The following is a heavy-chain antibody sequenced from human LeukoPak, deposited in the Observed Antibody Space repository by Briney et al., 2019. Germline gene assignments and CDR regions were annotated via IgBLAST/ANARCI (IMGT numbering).Heavy chain of an antibody. CDR3: ARIHYYDSSGYLLPNWFDP. CDR1: GGSISSSSYY. CDR2: IYYSGST. Sequence: PSETLSLTCTVSGGSISSSSYYWGWIRQPPGKGLEWIGSIYYSGSTYYNPSLKSRVTISVDTSKNQFSLKLSSVTAADTAVYYCARIHYYDSSGYLLPNWFDPWGQGTLVTVSS. V-gene: IGHV4-39*01. D-gene: IGHD3-22*01. J-gene: IGHJ5*02.